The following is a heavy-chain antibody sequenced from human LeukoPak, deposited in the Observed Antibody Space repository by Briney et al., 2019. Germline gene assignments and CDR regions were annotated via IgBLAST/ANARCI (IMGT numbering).Heavy chain of an antibody. CDR1: GFTFDDYA. CDR2: ISNNGGST. CDR3: VKDRYSSGWYPPFDY. Sequence: GGSLRLSCAASGFTFDDYAMHWVRQAPGKGLESVSVISNNGGSTYYADSVKGRFTISRDNSKNTLYLQMSSLRAEDPAVYYCVKDRYSSGWYPPFDYWGQGTLVTVS. V-gene: IGHV3-64D*06. D-gene: IGHD6-19*01. J-gene: IGHJ4*02.